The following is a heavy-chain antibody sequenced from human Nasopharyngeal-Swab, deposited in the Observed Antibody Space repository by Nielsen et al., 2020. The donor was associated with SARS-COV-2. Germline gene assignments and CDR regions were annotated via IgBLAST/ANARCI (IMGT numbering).Heavy chain of an antibody. CDR2: IHHSGNT. CDR3: ARLQYSSGWNLDY. CDR1: GDSITNNGNW. V-gene: IGHV4-4*02. Sequence: SETLSLTCTVSGDSITNNGNWWSWVRQPPGKGLEWIGEIHHSGNTNYNPSLKSRVTISVDKSKNQFSLKLSSVTAADTAVYYCARLQYSSGWNLDYWGQGTLVTVSS. D-gene: IGHD6-19*01. J-gene: IGHJ4*02.